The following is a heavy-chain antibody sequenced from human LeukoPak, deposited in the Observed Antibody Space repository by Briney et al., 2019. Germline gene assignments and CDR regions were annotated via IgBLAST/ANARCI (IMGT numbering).Heavy chain of an antibody. CDR2: ISAYNGNT. V-gene: IGHV1-18*01. CDR3: AREGTYYDFWSGYYRWFDP. J-gene: IGHJ5*02. CDR1: GYTFTSYG. Sequence: ASVKVSCKASGYTFTSYGISWVRQAPGQGLEWMGWISAYNGNTNYAQKLQGRVTMTTDTSTSTAYMELRSLRSDDTAVYYCAREGTYYDFWSGYYRWFDPWGQGTLVTVSS. D-gene: IGHD3-3*01.